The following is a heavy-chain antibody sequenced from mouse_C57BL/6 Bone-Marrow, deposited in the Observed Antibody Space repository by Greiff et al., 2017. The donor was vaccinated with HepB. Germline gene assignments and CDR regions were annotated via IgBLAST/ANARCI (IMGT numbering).Heavy chain of an antibody. V-gene: IGHV1-39*01. D-gene: IGHD2-4*01. J-gene: IGHJ4*01. CDR3: ARSEGLRRRKYAMDY. CDR1: GYSFTDYN. CDR2: INPNYGTT. Sequence: LVKPGASVKISCQASGYSFTDYNMNWVKQSNGKSLEWIGVINPNYGTTSYNQKFKGKATLTVDQSSSTAYMQLNSLTSEDSAVYYCARSEGLRRRKYAMDYWGQGTSVTVSS.